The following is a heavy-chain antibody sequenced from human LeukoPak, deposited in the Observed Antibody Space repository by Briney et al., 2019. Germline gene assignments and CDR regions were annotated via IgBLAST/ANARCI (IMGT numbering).Heavy chain of an antibody. J-gene: IGHJ5*02. Sequence: GRSLRLSCAASGFTFDDYAMHWVRQAPGKGLEWVSGISWNSGSIGYADSVKGRFTISRDNAKNSLYLQMNSLRAEDMALYYCARSSCSSTSCFGFDPWGQGTLVTVSS. CDR1: GFTFDDYA. V-gene: IGHV3-9*03. CDR3: ARSSCSSTSCFGFDP. D-gene: IGHD2-2*01. CDR2: ISWNSGSI.